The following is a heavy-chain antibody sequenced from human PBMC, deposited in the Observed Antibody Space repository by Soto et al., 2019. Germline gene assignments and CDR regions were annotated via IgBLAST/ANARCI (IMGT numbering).Heavy chain of an antibody. CDR2: ITGTSAFT. Sequence: GGSLRLSCAASGFVFSDFQFNWVRQAPGGGLEWLSSITGTSAFTEYAESIEGRCTISRDNPNKLLFLHMDNLRPEDTAVYYCARDNLAFQGAFDLWGQGTLVTVS. CDR3: ARDNLAFQGAFDL. CDR1: GFVFSDFQ. D-gene: IGHD3-16*01. J-gene: IGHJ4*02. V-gene: IGHV3-21*01.